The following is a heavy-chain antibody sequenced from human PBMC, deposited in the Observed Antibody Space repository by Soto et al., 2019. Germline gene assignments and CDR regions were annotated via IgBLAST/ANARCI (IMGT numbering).Heavy chain of an antibody. CDR3: ARDPALVRGGVYYYYGMDV. CDR2: IIPIFGTA. D-gene: IGHD3-16*01. Sequence: QVQLVQSGADVKKPGSSVKVSCKASGGTFSSYAISWVRQAPGQGLEWMGGIIPIFGTANYAQKFQGRVTITADESTSTAYMEQSSLRSEDTAVYYCARDPALVRGGVYYYYGMDVWGQGTTVTVSS. CDR1: GGTFSSYA. J-gene: IGHJ6*02. V-gene: IGHV1-69*01.